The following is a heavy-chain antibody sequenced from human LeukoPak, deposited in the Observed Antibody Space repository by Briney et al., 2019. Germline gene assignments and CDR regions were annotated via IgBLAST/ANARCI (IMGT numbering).Heavy chain of an antibody. D-gene: IGHD2-15*01. Sequence: PGGSLRLSCAASGFTFSGYWMSWVRQAPGKGLEWVATIKQDGGEKTYVDSVEGRFTSSRDNAKSSLFLQMDSLRAEDTAVYYCARFGMDAAIDYWGQGTLVTVSS. CDR3: ARFGMDAAIDY. V-gene: IGHV3-7*01. CDR1: GFTFSGYW. CDR2: IKQDGGEK. J-gene: IGHJ4*02.